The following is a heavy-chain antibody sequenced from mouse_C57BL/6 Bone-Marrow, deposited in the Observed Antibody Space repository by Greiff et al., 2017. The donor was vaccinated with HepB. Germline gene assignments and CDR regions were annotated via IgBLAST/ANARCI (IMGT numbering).Heavy chain of an antibody. CDR1: GYAFTNYL. CDR2: INPGSGGT. V-gene: IGHV1-54*01. CDR3: ARFRYYYGSSYLPWYFDV. J-gene: IGHJ1*03. Sequence: QVQLQQSGAELVRPGTSVKVSCKASGYAFTNYLIEWVKQRPGQGLEWIGVINPGSGGTNYNEKFKGKATLTADKSSSTADMQLSSLTSEDSAVYFCARFRYYYGSSYLPWYFDVWGTGTTVTVSS. D-gene: IGHD1-1*01.